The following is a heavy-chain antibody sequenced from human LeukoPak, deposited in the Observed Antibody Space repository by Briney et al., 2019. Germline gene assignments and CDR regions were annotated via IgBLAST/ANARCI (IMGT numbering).Heavy chain of an antibody. V-gene: IGHV4-59*01. CDR2: IYYSGST. Sequence: SETLSLTCTVSDGSSISSSWNWIRQPPGKGLEWIGYIYYSGSTNYNPSLKSRVTISVDTSKNQFSLKLSSVTAADTAVYYCARGSLRVAAAGNLYNWFDPWGQGTLVTVSS. J-gene: IGHJ5*02. CDR3: ARGSLRVAAAGNLYNWFDP. CDR1: DGSSISSS. D-gene: IGHD6-13*01.